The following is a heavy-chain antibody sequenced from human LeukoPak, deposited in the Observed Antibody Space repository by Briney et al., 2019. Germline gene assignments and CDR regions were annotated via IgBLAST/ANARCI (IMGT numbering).Heavy chain of an antibody. D-gene: IGHD4-17*01. CDR2: ISGSGRST. CDR3: AKGHSDYGTSFDL. J-gene: IGHJ4*02. V-gene: IGHV3-23*01. Sequence: GGSLRLSCAASGFTFSRYAMSWVRRAPGKGLECVSFISGSGRSTNYADSVKGRFTISRDNSKNTLYLQMERLRAEDTAAYYCAKGHSDYGTSFDLWGQGTLVTVSS. CDR1: GFTFSRYA.